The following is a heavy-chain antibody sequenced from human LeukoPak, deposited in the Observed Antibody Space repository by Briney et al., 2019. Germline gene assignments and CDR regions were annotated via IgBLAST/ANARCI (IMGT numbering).Heavy chain of an antibody. J-gene: IGHJ4*02. CDR1: GFTFSDYS. Sequence: PGGSLRLSCAASGFTFSDYSMNWVRQAPGKGLEWVSSITSTGTSIYYADSLKGRFTIYRDNAENSLYLQMNSLRVEDTAVYYCARGGRRWGQGTLVTVSS. CDR3: ARGGRR. CDR2: ITSTGTSI. D-gene: IGHD6-25*01. V-gene: IGHV3-21*01.